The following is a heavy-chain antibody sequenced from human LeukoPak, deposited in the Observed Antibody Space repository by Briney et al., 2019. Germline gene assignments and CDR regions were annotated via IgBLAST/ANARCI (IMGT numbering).Heavy chain of an antibody. CDR3: VRDEAEFGNRQWYFDL. J-gene: IGHJ2*01. CDR1: GYSINDGYY. D-gene: IGHD2/OR15-2a*01. CDR2: VYHSGTT. Sequence: SETLSLTCAVSGYSINDGYYWGWIRQPPGKGLEWIGSVYHSGTTYYNPSLQSRVGISADMSRNQFSLRLNSMTAADTAVYYCVRDEAEFGNRQWYFDLWGRGTLVIVSS. V-gene: IGHV4-38-2*02.